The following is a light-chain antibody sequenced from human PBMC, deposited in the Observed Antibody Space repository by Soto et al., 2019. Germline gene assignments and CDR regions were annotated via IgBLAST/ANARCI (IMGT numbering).Light chain of an antibody. Sequence: EIVMTQSPATLSGSPGERATLSCRASQSVRTNLAWYQQKPGQPPRLLIYEASTRAPGTPDRFSGSGSGTDFTLTVSRLEPEDFAVYYCQQYGRSVGFGQGTKVEIK. CDR2: EAS. CDR3: QQYGRSVG. CDR1: QSVRTN. J-gene: IGKJ1*01. V-gene: IGKV3D-15*01.